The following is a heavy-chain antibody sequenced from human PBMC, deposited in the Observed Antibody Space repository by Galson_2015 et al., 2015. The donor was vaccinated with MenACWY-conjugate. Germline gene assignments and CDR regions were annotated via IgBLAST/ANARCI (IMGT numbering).Heavy chain of an antibody. J-gene: IGHJ3*02. Sequence: SVKVAGKASGGSFGSYAISWVRQAPGQGLEWMGGIIPIFGTANYAQKFQGRVTITADESTSTAYMEQSSLRSEVPAVYYCARDLSSGGRSDHAFDIWGQGTLVTVSS. V-gene: IGHV1-69*13. D-gene: IGHD2-15*01. CDR2: IIPIFGTA. CDR1: GGSFGSYA. CDR3: ARDLSSGGRSDHAFDI.